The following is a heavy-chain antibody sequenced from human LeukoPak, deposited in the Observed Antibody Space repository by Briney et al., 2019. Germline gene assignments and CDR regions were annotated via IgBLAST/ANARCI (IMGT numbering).Heavy chain of an antibody. CDR3: ARDPRRYYDSSGYLGDY. D-gene: IGHD3-22*01. J-gene: IGHJ4*02. V-gene: IGHV3-20*04. CDR1: GFTFDDYG. Sequence: GGSLRLSCAASGFTFDDYGMSWVRQAPGEGLEWVSGINWNGGSTGYADSVKGRFTISRDNAKNSLYLQMNSLRAEDTALYYCARDPRRYYDSSGYLGDYWGQGTLVTVSS. CDR2: INWNGGST.